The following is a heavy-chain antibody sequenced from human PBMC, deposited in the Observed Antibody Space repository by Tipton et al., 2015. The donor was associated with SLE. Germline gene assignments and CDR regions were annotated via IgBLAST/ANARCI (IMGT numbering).Heavy chain of an antibody. V-gene: IGHV3-48*01. Sequence: GSLRLSCAASGFTFSSYTMNWVRQAPGKGLEWVSYISSTSGAIYYADSVKGRFTISRDNAKNSLYLQMNSLRAEDTAVYYCARTTWFGENWFDPWGQGTLVTVSS. CDR1: GFTFSSYT. CDR3: ARTTWFGENWFDP. D-gene: IGHD3-10*01. J-gene: IGHJ5*02. CDR2: ISSTSGAI.